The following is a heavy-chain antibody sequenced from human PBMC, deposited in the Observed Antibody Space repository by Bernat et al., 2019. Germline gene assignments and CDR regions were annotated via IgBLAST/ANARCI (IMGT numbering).Heavy chain of an antibody. D-gene: IGHD6-13*01. CDR3: ARDGYRGYSSSFS. V-gene: IGHV4-39*02. Sequence: QLQLQESGPGLVKPSETLSLTCTVSGGSIGNSNYYWGWIRQPPGKGLEWIGTIYYSGTTYYNPSLKSRVTISVDTSKNQFSLKLSSVTAADTAVYYCARDGYRGYSSSFSWGQGTLVTVSS. J-gene: IGHJ4*02. CDR1: GGSIGNSNYY. CDR2: IYYSGTT.